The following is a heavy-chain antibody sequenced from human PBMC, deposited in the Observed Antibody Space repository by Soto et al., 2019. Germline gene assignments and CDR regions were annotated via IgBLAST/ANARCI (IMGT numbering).Heavy chain of an antibody. J-gene: IGHJ6*02. Sequence: ASVKVSCKASGYTFTGYYMHWVRQAPGQGLEWMGWINPNSGGTNYAQKFQGWVTMTRDTSISTAYMELSRLRSDDTAVYYCARDQGSGSRPYYYYYGMDVWGQGTTVTVSS. V-gene: IGHV1-2*04. D-gene: IGHD6-19*01. CDR1: GYTFTGYY. CDR2: INPNSGGT. CDR3: ARDQGSGSRPYYYYYGMDV.